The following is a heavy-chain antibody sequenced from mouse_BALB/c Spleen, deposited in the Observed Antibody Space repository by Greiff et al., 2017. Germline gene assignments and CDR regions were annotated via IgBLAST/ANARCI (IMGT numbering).Heavy chain of an antibody. V-gene: IGHV10-1*02. Sequence: DVMLVESGGGLVQPKGSLKLSCAASGFTFNTYAMNWVRQAPGKGLEWVARIRSKSNNYATYYADSVKDRFTISRDDSQSMLYLQMNNLKTEDTAMYYCVRSDYYAMDYWGQGTSVTVSS. CDR1: GFTFNTYA. CDR2: IRSKSNNYAT. CDR3: VRSDYYAMDY. J-gene: IGHJ4*01.